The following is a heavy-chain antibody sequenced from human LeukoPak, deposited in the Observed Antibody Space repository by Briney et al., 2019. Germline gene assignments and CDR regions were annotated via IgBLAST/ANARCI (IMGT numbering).Heavy chain of an antibody. Sequence: ASVKVSCKASGGTFSSYAISWVRQAPGQGLEWMGRIIPILGIANYAQKFQGRVTITADKSTSTAYMELSSLRSEDTAVYYCARDRSLLRGAAGYQPAGGWYAFDIWGQGTMVTVSS. CDR1: GGTFSSYA. J-gene: IGHJ3*02. CDR2: IIPILGIA. D-gene: IGHD5-12*01. CDR3: ARDRSLLRGAAGYQPAGGWYAFDI. V-gene: IGHV1-69*04.